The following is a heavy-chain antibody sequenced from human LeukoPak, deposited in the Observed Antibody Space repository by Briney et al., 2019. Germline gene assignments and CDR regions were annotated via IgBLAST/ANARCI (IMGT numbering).Heavy chain of an antibody. J-gene: IGHJ4*02. D-gene: IGHD5-18*01. CDR3: AGYTYGYYFDY. CDR1: GGSISSYY. CDR2: IYYSGST. Sequence: SETLSLTCTVSGGSISSYYWSWTRQPPGKGLEWIGYIYYSGSTNYNPSLKSRVTISVDMSKNQFSLKLSSVTAADTAVYYCAGYTYGYYFDYWGQGTLVTVSS. V-gene: IGHV4-59*01.